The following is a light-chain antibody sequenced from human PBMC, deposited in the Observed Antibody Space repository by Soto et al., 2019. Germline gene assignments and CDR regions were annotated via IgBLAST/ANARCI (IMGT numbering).Light chain of an antibody. J-gene: IGLJ2*01. CDR2: EGS. CDR1: SSDVGSYNL. Sequence: QSVLTQPASVSGSPGQSITISCTGTSSDVGSYNLVSWYQQHPGKDPKLMIYEGSKRPSGVSNRFSGSKSGNTASLTISGLQAEDEADYYCCSYAGSSPLSVFGGGTQLTVL. V-gene: IGLV2-23*01. CDR3: CSYAGSSPLSV.